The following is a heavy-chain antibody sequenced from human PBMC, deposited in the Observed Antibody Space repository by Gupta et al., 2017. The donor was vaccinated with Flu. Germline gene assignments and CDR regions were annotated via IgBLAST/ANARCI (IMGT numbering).Heavy chain of an antibody. J-gene: IGHJ4*02. CDR3: ARDDDCSGYYSEPLDN. CDR2: IWYDGSNE. CDR1: GFTFSNYG. Sequence: AASGFTFSNYGMHWVRKAPGKGLEWVSVIWYDGSNEFYADSVQGRFTTSRDNSKNTLYLQMNSLRAEETASYYCARDDDCSGYYSEPLDNWGQGTLVTVSS. V-gene: IGHV3-33*01. D-gene: IGHD3-22*01.